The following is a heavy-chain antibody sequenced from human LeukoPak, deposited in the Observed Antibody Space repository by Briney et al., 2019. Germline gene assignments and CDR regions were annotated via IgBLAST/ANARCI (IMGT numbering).Heavy chain of an antibody. CDR2: ISYDGSNK. Sequence: PGGSLRLSCAASGFTFSNAWMSWVRQAPGKGLEWVAVISYDGSNKYYADSVKGRFTISRDNSKNTLYLQMNSLRAEDTAVYYCAKDGVWALVATTLDYWGQGTLVTVSS. CDR1: GFTFSNAW. D-gene: IGHD5-12*01. CDR3: AKDGVWALVATTLDY. J-gene: IGHJ4*02. V-gene: IGHV3-30*18.